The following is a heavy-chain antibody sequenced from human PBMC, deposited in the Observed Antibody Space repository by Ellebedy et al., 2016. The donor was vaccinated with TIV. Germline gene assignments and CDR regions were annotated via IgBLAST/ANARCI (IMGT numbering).Heavy chain of an antibody. Sequence: AASVKVSCKASGYIFTDYYMHWVRQAPGKGLEWMGWINGNSGDTIYAQKFQGRVTMTRDTSISTAYMELNRLTSDDTATYYCASVTFSSLSPFDNWGQGTLVTVSS. CDR1: GYIFTDYY. D-gene: IGHD6-13*01. V-gene: IGHV1/OR15-1*04. CDR2: INGNSGDT. CDR3: ASVTFSSLSPFDN. J-gene: IGHJ4*02.